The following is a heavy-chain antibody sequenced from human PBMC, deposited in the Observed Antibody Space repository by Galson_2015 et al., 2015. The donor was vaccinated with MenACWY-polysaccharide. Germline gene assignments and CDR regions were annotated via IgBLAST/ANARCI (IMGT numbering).Heavy chain of an antibody. CDR2: IKQDGSEK. CDR3: ARGHLGLGV. Sequence: SLILSCAAAGLTFSNLWLTWVGQSPAAGLEWVARIKQDGSEKYYVDSVKGRFTISRDNAKDSLYLQLNSLRAEDTAVYFCARGHLGLGVWGQGTTVTVSS. J-gene: IGHJ6*02. V-gene: IGHV3-7*01. CDR1: GLTFSNLW.